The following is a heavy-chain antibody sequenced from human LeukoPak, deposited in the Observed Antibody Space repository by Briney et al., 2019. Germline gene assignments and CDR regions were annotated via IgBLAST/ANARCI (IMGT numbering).Heavy chain of an antibody. CDR1: GGTFSSYA. CDR2: LIPIFGTA. D-gene: IGHD1/OR15-1a*01. CDR3: ASGTRPPHPYNWFDP. Sequence: GSSVKVSRKASGGTFSSYAISWVRQAPGQGLEWMGGLIPIFGTANYAQKFQGRVTITTDESTSTAYMELSSLRSEDTAVYYCASGTRPPHPYNWFDPWGQGTLVTVSS. J-gene: IGHJ5*02. V-gene: IGHV1-69*05.